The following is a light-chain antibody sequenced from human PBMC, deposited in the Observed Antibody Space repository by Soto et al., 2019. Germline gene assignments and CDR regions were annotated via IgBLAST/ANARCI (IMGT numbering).Light chain of an antibody. Sequence: EIVLTQSPATLSLSPGERATLSCRASQSVSSYLAWYQQKPGQAPRLLIYDASNRATGIPARFSGSGSGTAFTITSISLEPLEFADCYYQQRCPRPGTFGPGTKVDIK. V-gene: IGKV3-11*01. J-gene: IGKJ3*01. CDR3: QQRCPRPGT. CDR1: QSVSSY. CDR2: DAS.